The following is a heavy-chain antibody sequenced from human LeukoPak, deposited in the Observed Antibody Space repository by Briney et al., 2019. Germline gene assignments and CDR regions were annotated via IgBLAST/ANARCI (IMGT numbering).Heavy chain of an antibody. V-gene: IGHV5-51*01. J-gene: IGHJ4*02. D-gene: IGHD2-15*01. CDR2: IYPGDSDT. CDR3: ARQNAGYCGGGSCYLSDY. CDR1: GYSFTSYW. Sequence: GESLKISCKGSGYSFTSYWIGWVRHVPGKGLEWMGIIYPGDSDTRYSPSFQGQVTISADKSISTAYLQWSSLKASDTAMYYCARQNAGYCGGGSCYLSDYWGQGTLVTVSS.